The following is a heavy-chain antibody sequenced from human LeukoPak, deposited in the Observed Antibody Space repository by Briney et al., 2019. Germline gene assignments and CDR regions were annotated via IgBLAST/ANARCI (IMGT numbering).Heavy chain of an antibody. D-gene: IGHD1-26*01. CDR3: ARDLRIVSGSYLDY. J-gene: IGHJ4*02. CDR2: IKQDRSEK. Sequence: GGSLRLSCAASGFTFTNYWMSWVRQAPGKGLELVANIKQDRSEKYYVDSMKGRFTISRDNAKNSLYLQMNSLRAEDTAIYYCARDLRIVSGSYLDYWGQGTLVTVSS. V-gene: IGHV3-7*01. CDR1: GFTFTNYW.